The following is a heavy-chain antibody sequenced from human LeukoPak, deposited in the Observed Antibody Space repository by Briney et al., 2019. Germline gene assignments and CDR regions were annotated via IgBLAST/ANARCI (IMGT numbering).Heavy chain of an antibody. J-gene: IGHJ5*01. CDR1: GFVFSASY. Sequence: GGSLSLSCAASGFVFSASYMSWVRKAPGEGLEWVATIKPDGSEKYHVDSVSGRFTISRDNTNDSLFLQMNSLRVDDTAVYYCVRGGTYWTVSWGQGTLVNVS. CDR2: IKPDGSEK. V-gene: IGHV3-7*01. CDR3: VRGGTYWTVS.